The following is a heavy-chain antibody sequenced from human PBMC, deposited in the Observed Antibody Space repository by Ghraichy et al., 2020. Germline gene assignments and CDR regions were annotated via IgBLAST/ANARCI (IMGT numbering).Heavy chain of an antibody. J-gene: IGHJ4*02. V-gene: IGHV4-34*01. CDR2: INHSGST. CDR3: ARVVYSQQRLTDY. CDR1: GGSFSGYY. D-gene: IGHD6-13*01. Sequence: SETLSLTCAVYGGSFSGYYWSWIRQPPGKGLEWIGEINHSGSTNYNPSLKSRVTISVDTSKNQFSLKLSSVTAADTAVYYCARVVYSQQRLTDYWGQGTLVTVSS.